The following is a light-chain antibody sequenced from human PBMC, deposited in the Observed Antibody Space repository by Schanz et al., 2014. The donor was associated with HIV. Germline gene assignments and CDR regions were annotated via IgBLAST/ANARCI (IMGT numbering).Light chain of an antibody. CDR2: SND. J-gene: IGLJ3*02. V-gene: IGLV1-44*01. CDR3: AAWDDSLSGV. CDR1: SSDIGSNT. Sequence: QSVLTQPPSASGTPGQRVTISCSGSSSDIGSNTVNWYQQLPGTAPKLLIYSNDQRPSGVPARFSGSKSGTSASLAISGLQSADEADYYCAAWDDSLSGVFGGGTKVTVL.